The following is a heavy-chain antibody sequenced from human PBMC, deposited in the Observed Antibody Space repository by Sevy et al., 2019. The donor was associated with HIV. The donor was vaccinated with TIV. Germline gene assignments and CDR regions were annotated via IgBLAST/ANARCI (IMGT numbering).Heavy chain of an antibody. J-gene: IGHJ4*02. CDR3: AGVAVEYCTNDCYHRFDH. V-gene: IGHV3-30-3*01. CDR2: ISYDGVNK. D-gene: IGHD2-8*01. CDR1: GFTFHTYA. Sequence: GGSLRLSCAASGFTFHTYAVLWVRQAPGKGLEWLTLISYDGVNKYYADSVKGRFTISRDNSKNTLYLQMDSLRVEDTALYYCAGVAVEYCTNDCYHRFDHWGQGTLVTVSS.